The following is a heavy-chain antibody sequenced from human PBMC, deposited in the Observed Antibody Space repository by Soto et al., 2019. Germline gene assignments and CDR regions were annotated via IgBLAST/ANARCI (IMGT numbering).Heavy chain of an antibody. Sequence: PGGSLRLSCAASGFTFSSYWMSWVRQAPGKGLEWVANIKQDGSEKYYVDSVKGRFTISRDNAKNSLYLQMNSLRAEDTAVYYCAREVIGGRLDFDPWGQGTLVTVS. J-gene: IGHJ5*02. CDR3: AREVIGGRLDFDP. CDR1: GFTFSSYW. CDR2: IKQDGSEK. D-gene: IGHD3-10*01. V-gene: IGHV3-7*01.